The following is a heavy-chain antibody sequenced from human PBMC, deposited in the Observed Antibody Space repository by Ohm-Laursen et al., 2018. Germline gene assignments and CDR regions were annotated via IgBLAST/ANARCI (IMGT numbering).Heavy chain of an antibody. V-gene: IGHV3-21*01. J-gene: IGHJ4*02. CDR3: ARVMAGTTDY. D-gene: IGHD1-1*01. Sequence: GSLRLSCTASGFTYSSYSMNWVRQAPGKGLEWVSSISSSSSYIYYADSVKGRFTISRDNAKNSLYLQMNSLRAEDTAVYYCARVMAGTTDYWGQGTLVTVSS. CDR2: ISSSSSYI. CDR1: GFTYSSYS.